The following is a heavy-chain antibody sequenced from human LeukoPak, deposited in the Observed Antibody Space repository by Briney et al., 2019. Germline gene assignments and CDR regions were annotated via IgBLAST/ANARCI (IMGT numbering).Heavy chain of an antibody. D-gene: IGHD1-14*01. CDR3: ARVRDVTGLLY. J-gene: IGHJ4*02. CDR1: GYTFTDYF. Sequence: ASVKVSCKASGYTFTDYFLHWVRQAPGRGLEWMAWINPKSGDTKYTQNLQGRVTVTRDTPISTLSMELSRLISDDTAVYYCARVRDVTGLLYWGQGTLVTVSS. V-gene: IGHV1-2*02. CDR2: INPKSGDT.